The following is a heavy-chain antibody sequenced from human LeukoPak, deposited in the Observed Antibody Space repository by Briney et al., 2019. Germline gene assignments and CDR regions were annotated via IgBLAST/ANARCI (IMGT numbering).Heavy chain of an antibody. D-gene: IGHD3-22*01. V-gene: IGHV3-53*01. Sequence: GGSLRLSCAASGFTVSSNYMSWVRQAPGKGLEWVSVIYSGGSTYYADSVKGRFTISRDNSKNTLYLHMNSLRAEDTAVYYCARSLGKYYYDSSGYSDYWGQGTLVTVSS. CDR3: ARSLGKYYYDSSGYSDY. CDR1: GFTVSSNY. J-gene: IGHJ4*02. CDR2: IYSGGST.